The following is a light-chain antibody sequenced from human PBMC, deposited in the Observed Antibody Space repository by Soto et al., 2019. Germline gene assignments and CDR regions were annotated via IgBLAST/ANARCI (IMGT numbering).Light chain of an antibody. CDR2: DAS. Sequence: DIQMTQSPSTLSASVGDRVTITCRASQSISSWLAWYQQKPGKAPKLLIYDASSLESGVPSRFSGSGSGTEFTLTISSLXPXDXATXXXQXXXSYPYTFGQGTKLEIK. CDR3: QXXXSYPYT. J-gene: IGKJ2*01. CDR1: QSISSW. V-gene: IGKV1-5*01.